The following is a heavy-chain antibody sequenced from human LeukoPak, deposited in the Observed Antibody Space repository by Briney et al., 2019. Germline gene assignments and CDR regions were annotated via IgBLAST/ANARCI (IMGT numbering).Heavy chain of an antibody. CDR1: GYTFTDSF. CDR3: AREGRHCGGDCYTFDY. J-gene: IGHJ4*02. Sequence: ASVKVPCKASGYTFTDSFMHWVRQAPGQGLEYLAWINLKNADTKFAQKFQGRVTLTRDTSISTVYMDLRSLRSDDTAVYYCAREGRHCGGDCYTFDYWGQGTLVTVSS. CDR2: INLKNADT. D-gene: IGHD2-21*02. V-gene: IGHV1-2*02.